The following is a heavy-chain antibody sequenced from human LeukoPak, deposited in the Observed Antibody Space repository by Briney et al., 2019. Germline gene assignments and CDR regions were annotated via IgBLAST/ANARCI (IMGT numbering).Heavy chain of an antibody. CDR2: INSDGSST. D-gene: IGHD3-10*01. CDR3: STGSGHAFDI. Sequence: TGGSLRLSCAASGFTFSSYSMHWVRQVPGKGLVWVSRINSDGSSTSYADSVKGRFTISRDNAKNTLYVQMNSLRAEDTAVYYCSTGSGHAFDIWGRGTMVTVSS. CDR1: GFTFSSYS. V-gene: IGHV3-74*01. J-gene: IGHJ3*02.